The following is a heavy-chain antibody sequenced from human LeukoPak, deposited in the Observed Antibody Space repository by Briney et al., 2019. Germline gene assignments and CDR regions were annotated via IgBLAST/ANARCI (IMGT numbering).Heavy chain of an antibody. D-gene: IGHD6-19*01. Sequence: KPSETLSLTCTVSGGSISSSSYYWGWIRQPPGKGLEWIGSIYYSGSTYYNPSLKSRVTISVDTSKNQFSLKLSSVTAADTAVYYCATYSSGWYGENYWGQGTLVTVSS. J-gene: IGHJ4*02. CDR1: GGSISSSSYY. V-gene: IGHV4-39*07. CDR2: IYYSGST. CDR3: ATYSSGWYGENY.